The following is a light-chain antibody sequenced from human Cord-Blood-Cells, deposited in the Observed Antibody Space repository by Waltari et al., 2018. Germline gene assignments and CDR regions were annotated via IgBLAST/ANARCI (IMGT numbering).Light chain of an antibody. J-gene: IGLJ2*01. V-gene: IGLV2-11*01. Sequence: QSALTQPRSVSGSPGQSVTISCTGTSSDVGGYNYVSWYQQHPGKAPKPLIYDVSKRPSGVPHRFSGSKSGNTAALTISGLQAEDEADYYCCSYAGSYTFSVVFGGGTKLTVL. CDR2: DVS. CDR3: CSYAGSYTFSVV. CDR1: SSDVGGYNY.